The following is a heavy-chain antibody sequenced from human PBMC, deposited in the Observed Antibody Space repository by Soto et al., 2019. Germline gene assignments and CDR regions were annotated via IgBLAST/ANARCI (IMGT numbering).Heavy chain of an antibody. Sequence: QVQLVQSGGEVTKPGASVKVSCKSSGYTFTSYGVSWVRQAPGQGLEWLGWISVYTGNTKQAQKFQDRVTLTTEASPGTASLELRSLRSDDTAVYYCARDRCTTDRCYTHHFDVWGQGTTVTVSS. J-gene: IGHJ6*02. CDR1: GYTFTSYG. V-gene: IGHV1-18*04. CDR2: ISVYTGNT. CDR3: ARDRCTTDRCYTHHFDV. D-gene: IGHD2-8*01.